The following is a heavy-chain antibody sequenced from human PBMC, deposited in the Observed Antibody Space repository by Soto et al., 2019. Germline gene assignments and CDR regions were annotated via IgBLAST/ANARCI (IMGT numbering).Heavy chain of an antibody. D-gene: IGHD3-9*01. CDR1: GFTFSSYG. Sequence: PGGSLRLSCAASGFTFSSYGMHWVRQAPGKGLEWVAVISYDGSNKYYADSVKGRFTISRDNSKNTLYLQMNSLRAEDTAVYYCAKDQNYDILTGPFDPWGQGT. CDR2: ISYDGSNK. CDR3: AKDQNYDILTGPFDP. J-gene: IGHJ5*02. V-gene: IGHV3-30*18.